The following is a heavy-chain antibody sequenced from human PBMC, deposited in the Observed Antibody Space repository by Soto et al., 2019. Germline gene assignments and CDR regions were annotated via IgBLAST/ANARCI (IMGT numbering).Heavy chain of an antibody. CDR1: GFTFSNAW. V-gene: IGHV3-15*01. CDR3: TLEEGVGATAFDI. CDR2: IKSKTDGGTT. Sequence: GGSLRRSCAASGFTFSNAWMSWVRQAPGKGLEWVGRIKSKTDGGTTDYAAPVQGRFTISRDDSKNTLYLHMNTLKTEDTAVYYCTLEEGVGATAFDIWGQGTMVTVSS. D-gene: IGHD1-26*01. J-gene: IGHJ3*02.